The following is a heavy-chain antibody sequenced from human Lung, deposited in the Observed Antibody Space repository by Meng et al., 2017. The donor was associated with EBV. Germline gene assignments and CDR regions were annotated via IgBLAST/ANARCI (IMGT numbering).Heavy chain of an antibody. D-gene: IGHD3-10*01. CDR2: IYHSGST. Sequence: QLQLQESGPGLVKPSETLSLTCTVSGGSISSNGYYWDWVCQPPGKGLGWIGAIYHSGSTSYNPSLQSRVTMFVDTSKNQFSLMLTSVTATDTAVYYCARRRGGSGRDCWGQGTLVTVSS. CDR3: ARRRGGSGRDC. CDR1: GGSISSNGYY. J-gene: IGHJ4*02. V-gene: IGHV4-39*01.